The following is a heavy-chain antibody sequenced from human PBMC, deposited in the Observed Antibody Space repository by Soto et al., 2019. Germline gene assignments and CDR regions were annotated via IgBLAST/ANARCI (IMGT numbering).Heavy chain of an antibody. D-gene: IGHD1-7*01. CDR3: TRDRSGTMLF. J-gene: IGHJ4*02. Sequence: EVQLVESGGGLVQPGGSLRLSCTASGFTFSNYWMSWVRQAPGEGLEWVANMNQDGSERYYVDSLKGRFTISRDNAKNSLYLQVSSLRAEDTAIYYCTRDRSGTMLFWGQGTLVTVSS. CDR1: GFTFSNYW. V-gene: IGHV3-7*01. CDR2: MNQDGSER.